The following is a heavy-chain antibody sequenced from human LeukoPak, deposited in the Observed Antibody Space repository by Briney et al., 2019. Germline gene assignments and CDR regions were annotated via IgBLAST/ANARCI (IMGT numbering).Heavy chain of an antibody. CDR2: ISGSGGST. D-gene: IGHD3-3*01. CDR1: GFTFSSYA. J-gene: IGHJ6*02. V-gene: IGHV3-23*01. CDR3: AKSVAIYFYYGLDV. Sequence: GGSLRLSCVASGFTFSSYAMSWVRQTPGKGLEWVSAISGSGGSTYYADSVKGRFTISRDNSKNTLFLQMNSLRAEDTAPCYCAKSVAIYFYYGLDVWGQGTTVTVSS.